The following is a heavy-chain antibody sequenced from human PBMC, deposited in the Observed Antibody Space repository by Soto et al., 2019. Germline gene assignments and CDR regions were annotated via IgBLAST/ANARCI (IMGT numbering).Heavy chain of an antibody. Sequence: PGGALRLCCATSGFAFGNDAMSWVRQAPGKGLEGVSSITGSGGGTSYAATVKGRFTISIDHPTNRLDRQMNSLRTKDTAIYYFAHPRGYGVFDAYDIWGQGAMV. D-gene: IGHD4-17*01. CDR1: GFAFGNDA. CDR3: AHPRGYGVFDAYDI. V-gene: IGHV3-23*01. CDR2: ITGSGGGT. J-gene: IGHJ3*02.